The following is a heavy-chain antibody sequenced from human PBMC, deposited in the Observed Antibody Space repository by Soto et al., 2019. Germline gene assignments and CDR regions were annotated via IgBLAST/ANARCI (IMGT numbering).Heavy chain of an antibody. CDR1: GGSISSYY. D-gene: IGHD2-2*01. Sequence: SETLSLTCTVSGGSISSYYWSWIRQPPGKGLEWIGYIYYSGSTNYNPSLKSRVTISVDTSKNQFSLKLSSVTAADTAVYYCAREDPPSFNCGQGTLVTVSS. CDR3: AREDPPSFN. CDR2: IYYSGST. V-gene: IGHV4-59*01. J-gene: IGHJ4*01.